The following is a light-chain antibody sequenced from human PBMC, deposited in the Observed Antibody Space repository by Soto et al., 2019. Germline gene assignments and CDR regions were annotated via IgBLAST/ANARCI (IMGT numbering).Light chain of an antibody. V-gene: IGLV1-47*01. CDR3: AAWDDSLSSVL. CDR2: KNN. CDR1: SSNIVSNS. J-gene: IGLJ2*01. Sequence: QTVVTQPPSVSGTPGQSVTISCSGGSSNIVSNSVFWFRQLPGAAPKLLIYKNNERPSGVPDRFSGSQSGTSASLAISGLRSEDEAVYHCAAWDDSLSSVLFGGGTKLTVL.